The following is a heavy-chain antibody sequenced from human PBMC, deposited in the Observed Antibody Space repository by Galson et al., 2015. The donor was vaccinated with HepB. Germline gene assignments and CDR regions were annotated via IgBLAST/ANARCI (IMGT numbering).Heavy chain of an antibody. CDR3: AKVFPEKTDGWYRQALYYFDS. V-gene: IGHV3-23*01. CDR2: ITPSGDNS. Sequence: SLRLSCAASGFPFSYYAMTWVRQAPGKGLEWVSAITPSGDNSYSADSFKGRFTISRDNSKNTVFLQMNSLRADDTAIYFCAKVFPEKTDGWYRQALYYFDSWGHGTRVTVSS. J-gene: IGHJ4*01. CDR1: GFPFSYYA. D-gene: IGHD6-19*01.